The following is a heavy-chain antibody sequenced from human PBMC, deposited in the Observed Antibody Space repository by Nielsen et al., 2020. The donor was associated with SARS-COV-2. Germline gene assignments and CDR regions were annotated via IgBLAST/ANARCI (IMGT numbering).Heavy chain of an antibody. CDR3: AREADPDGYNTHG. Sequence: VKVSCKASGYTFTGYYMHWVRQAPGQGLEWMGRINPNSGGTNYAQKFQGRVTMTRDTSISTAYMELSRLRSDDTAVYYCAREADPDGYNTHGWGQGTLVTVSS. D-gene: IGHD5-24*01. J-gene: IGHJ4*02. V-gene: IGHV1-2*06. CDR1: GYTFTGYY. CDR2: INPNSGGT.